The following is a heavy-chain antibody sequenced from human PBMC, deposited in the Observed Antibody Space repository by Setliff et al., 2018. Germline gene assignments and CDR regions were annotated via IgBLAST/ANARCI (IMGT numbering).Heavy chain of an antibody. V-gene: IGHV4-61*09. CDR1: GASIRSGSHY. J-gene: IGHJ6*02. Sequence: KASETLSLTCTVSGASIRSGSHYWSWIRQSAERGLEWIGHIYTSGTTDYSPSFKSRVSISADTSKNLVSLKLHSVTAADTAVYYCTKEYVVISFVANTHSHYGMDVWGQGTTVTVSS. D-gene: IGHD2-21*01. CDR2: IYTSGTT. CDR3: TKEYVVISFVANTHSHYGMDV.